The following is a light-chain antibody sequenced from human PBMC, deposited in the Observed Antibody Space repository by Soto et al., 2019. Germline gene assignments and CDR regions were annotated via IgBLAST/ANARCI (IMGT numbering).Light chain of an antibody. Sequence: DIQMTQSPSTLSASVGDRVTITCRASQSISSWLAWYQQKPGKAPKLLIYKASTWERGVPSRFSGSESGPEFTLTINSLQPDDFATYYCHQCSSWWTFGQGTKVEIK. J-gene: IGKJ1*01. CDR3: HQCSSWWT. CDR2: KAS. V-gene: IGKV1-5*03. CDR1: QSISSW.